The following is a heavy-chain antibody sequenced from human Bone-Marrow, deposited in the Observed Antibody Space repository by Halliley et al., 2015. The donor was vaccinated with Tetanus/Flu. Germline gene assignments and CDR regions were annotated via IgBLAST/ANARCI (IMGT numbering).Heavy chain of an antibody. CDR3: ARVLLGFCSGGDCYAGNGLDV. V-gene: IGHV4-30-4*01. D-gene: IGHD2-15*01. J-gene: IGHJ6*01. CDR2: SSGSA. Sequence: SSGSAHYNPPLKNRVSMSLDTSNNQFSLRLTSVTAADSAVYFCARVLLGFCSGGDCYAGNGLDVWGQGPTVTVSA.